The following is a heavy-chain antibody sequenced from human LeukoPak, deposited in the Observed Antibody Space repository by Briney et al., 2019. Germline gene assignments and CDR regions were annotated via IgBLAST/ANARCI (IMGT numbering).Heavy chain of an antibody. Sequence: SETLSLTCTVSGGSTSSYYWSWIRQPPGKGLEWIGYIYYSGSTNYNPSLKSRVTISVDTSKNQFSLKLSSVTAADTAVYYCARTGDGYSIYYYYGMDVWGQGTTVTVSS. D-gene: IGHD5-24*01. CDR1: GGSTSSYY. CDR2: IYYSGST. J-gene: IGHJ6*02. CDR3: ARTGDGYSIYYYYGMDV. V-gene: IGHV4-59*01.